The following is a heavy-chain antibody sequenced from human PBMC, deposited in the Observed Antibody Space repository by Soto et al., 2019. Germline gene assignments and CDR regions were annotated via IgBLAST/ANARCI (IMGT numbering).Heavy chain of an antibody. D-gene: IGHD3-9*01. CDR1: GGSISSYY. V-gene: IGHV4-59*01. CDR3: ARARGYDILTGYYRFDP. J-gene: IGHJ5*02. CDR2: IYYSGST. Sequence: SETLSLTCTVSGGSISSYYWSWIRPPPGKGLEWIGYIYYSGSTNYNPSLKSRVTISVDTSKNQFSLKLSSVTAADTAVYYCARARGYDILTGYYRFDPWGQGTLVTVSS.